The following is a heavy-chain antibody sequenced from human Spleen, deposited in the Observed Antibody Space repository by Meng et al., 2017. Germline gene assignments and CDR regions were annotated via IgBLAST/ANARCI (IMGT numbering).Heavy chain of an antibody. V-gene: IGHV3-23*01. D-gene: IGHD2-21*01. Sequence: EVQLLESGGGLVQPGRSLKLSCEASGFTFSSYAMSWVRQAPGKGLEWVSGISASGASTYYADSVKGRFPISRDNAKNTLYLQMNSLTAEDTAVYYCAQSWGGGGVDYWGQGTLVTVSS. CDR2: ISASGAST. CDR3: AQSWGGGGVDY. J-gene: IGHJ4*02. CDR1: GFTFSSYA.